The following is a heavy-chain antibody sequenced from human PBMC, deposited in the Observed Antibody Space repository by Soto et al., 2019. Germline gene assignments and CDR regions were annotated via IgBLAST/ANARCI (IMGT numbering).Heavy chain of an antibody. J-gene: IGHJ6*02. V-gene: IGHV4-34*01. D-gene: IGHD6-6*01. CDR1: GGSFSGYY. CDR3: ARGLHLSIAARPFYYYYGMDV. Sequence: PSETLSLTCAVYGGSFSGYYWSWIRQPPGKGLEWIGEINHSGSTNYNPSLKSRVTISVDTSKNQFSLKLSSVTAADTAVYYCARGLHLSIAARPFYYYYGMDVWGQGTTVTVSS. CDR2: INHSGST.